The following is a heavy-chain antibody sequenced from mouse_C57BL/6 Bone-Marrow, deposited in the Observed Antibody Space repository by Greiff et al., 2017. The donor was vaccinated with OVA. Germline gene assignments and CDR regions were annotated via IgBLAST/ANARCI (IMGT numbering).Heavy chain of an antibody. J-gene: IGHJ3*01. CDR2: IDPENGDT. V-gene: IGHV14-4*01. CDR1: GFNIKDDY. D-gene: IGHD1-1*02. Sequence: DVKLVESGAELVRPGASVKLSCTASGFNIKDDYMHWVKQRPEQGLEWIGWIDPENGDTEYASKFQGKATITADTSSNTAYLQLSSLTSEDTAVYYCTTWSFAYWGQGTRVTVSA. CDR3: TTWSFAY.